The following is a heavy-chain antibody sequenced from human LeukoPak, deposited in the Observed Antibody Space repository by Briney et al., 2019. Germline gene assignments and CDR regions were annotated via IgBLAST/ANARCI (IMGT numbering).Heavy chain of an antibody. Sequence: GGSLRLSCAASGFTFSTYEMDWVRQAPGKGLEWVSYISSSGNTKYYADSVKGRFTISRDNSKNTLFLQMSSLSADDTALYYCAKGRLQEGTVFRGVITPVDYWGQGTLVTVTS. CDR3: AKGRLQEGTVFRGVITPVDY. D-gene: IGHD3-10*01. CDR2: ISSSGNTK. V-gene: IGHV3-48*03. J-gene: IGHJ4*02. CDR1: GFTFSTYE.